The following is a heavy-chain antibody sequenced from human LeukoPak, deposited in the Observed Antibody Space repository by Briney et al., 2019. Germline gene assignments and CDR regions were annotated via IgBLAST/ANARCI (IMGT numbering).Heavy chain of an antibody. D-gene: IGHD3-16*02. CDR1: GGSFSGYY. CDR2: INHSGST. CDR3: ARGKVSGDYVWGSYRSTFDY. V-gene: IGHV4-34*01. Sequence: SETLSLTCAVYGGSFSGYYWSWFRQPPGKGLDGIGEINHSGSTNYNPSLKSRVTISVDTSKNQFSLKLSSVTAADTAVYYCARGKVSGDYVWGSYRSTFDYWGQGTLVTVSS. J-gene: IGHJ4*02.